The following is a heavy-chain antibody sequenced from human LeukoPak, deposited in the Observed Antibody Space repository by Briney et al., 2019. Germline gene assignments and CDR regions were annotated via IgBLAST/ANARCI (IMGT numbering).Heavy chain of an antibody. CDR1: GYIFTGYY. V-gene: IGHV1-2*02. D-gene: IGHD3-22*01. Sequence: ASVKVSCKTSGYIFTGYYVHWVRQAPEQGLQWMGCINPDSGSTRFAQEFEGSLIMTRDTSISTAYMELSSLRSDDTAIYYCARGRHFDSDGYYAAFYFDHWGQGTLVTVSS. J-gene: IGHJ4*02. CDR3: ARGRHFDSDGYYAAFYFDH. CDR2: INPDSGST.